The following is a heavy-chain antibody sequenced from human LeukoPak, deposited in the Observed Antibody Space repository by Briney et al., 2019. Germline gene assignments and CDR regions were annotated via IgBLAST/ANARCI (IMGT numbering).Heavy chain of an antibody. J-gene: IGHJ5*02. CDR1: GFTFSSYG. V-gene: IGHV3-23*01. CDR3: AKSSGSSWTYNWFDP. Sequence: GGSLRLSCAASGFTFSSYGMSWVRQAPGKGLEWVSAISGSGGSTYYADSVKGRFTISRDNSKNTLYLQMNSLRAEDTAVYYCAKSSGSSWTYNWFDPWGQGTLVTVSS. CDR2: ISGSGGST. D-gene: IGHD6-13*01.